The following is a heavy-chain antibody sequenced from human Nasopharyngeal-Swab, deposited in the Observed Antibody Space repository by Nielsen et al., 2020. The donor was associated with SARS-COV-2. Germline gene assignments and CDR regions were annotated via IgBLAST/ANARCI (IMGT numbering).Heavy chain of an antibody. CDR1: GYTLTELS. J-gene: IGHJ6*02. Sequence: ASVKVSCKVSGYTLTELSMHWVQQAPGKGLEWMGGFDPEDGETIYAQKFQGRVTMTEDTSTDTAYMELSSLRSEDTAVYYCATAFSVGWLTPRNDYYYYYGMDVWGQGTTVTVSS. CDR2: FDPEDGET. CDR3: ATAFSVGWLTPRNDYYYYYGMDV. V-gene: IGHV1-24*01. D-gene: IGHD3-22*01.